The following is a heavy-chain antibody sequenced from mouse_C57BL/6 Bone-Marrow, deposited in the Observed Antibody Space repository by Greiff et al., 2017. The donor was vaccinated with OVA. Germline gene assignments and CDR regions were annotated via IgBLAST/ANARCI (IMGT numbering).Heavy chain of an antibody. CDR2: IRNKPNGSTT. D-gene: IGHD1-1*01. CDR3: ARYKGRVAVDYFDY. CDR1: GFTFTNYY. V-gene: IGHV7-3*01. J-gene: IGHJ2*01. Sequence: EVQVVESGGGLVQPGDSLSLSCAASGFTFTNYYMSWVRQPPGKALEWLAFIRNKPNGSTTEYSASVKGRFTISRENSQSILYLQMNALRAEDSATYYCARYKGRVAVDYFDYWGQGTALTVSS.